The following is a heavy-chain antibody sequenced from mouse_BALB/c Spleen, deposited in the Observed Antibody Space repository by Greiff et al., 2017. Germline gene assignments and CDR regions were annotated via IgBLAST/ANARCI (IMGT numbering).Heavy chain of an antibody. CDR2: IDPYNGGT. V-gene: IGHV1S135*01. D-gene: IGHD2-10*01. Sequence: EVKLQESGPELVKPGASVKVSCKASGYSFTDYNMYWVKQSHGKSLEWIGYIDPYNGGTSYNQKFKGKATLTVDKSSSTAFMHLNSLTSEDSAVFYCARSLAYYGNEGFAYWGQGTLVTVSA. CDR1: GYSFTDYN. J-gene: IGHJ3*01. CDR3: ARSLAYYGNEGFAY.